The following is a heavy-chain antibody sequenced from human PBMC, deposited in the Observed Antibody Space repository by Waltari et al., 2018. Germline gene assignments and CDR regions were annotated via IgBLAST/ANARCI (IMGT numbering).Heavy chain of an antibody. D-gene: IGHD3-10*01. CDR2: IDHGGST. CDR3: ARGLLWFRDMGVYFDF. CDR1: GYSISSGYY. J-gene: IGHJ4*02. V-gene: IGHV4-38-2*01. Sequence: QVQLQESGPGLVRPSETLSLTCAVSGYSISSGYYWGWIRQPPGKGLEWIGSIDHGGSTYYNPSVETRVTISLDTSKNQFSLKLSSVTAADTAVYYCARGLLWFRDMGVYFDFWGQGTLVTVSS.